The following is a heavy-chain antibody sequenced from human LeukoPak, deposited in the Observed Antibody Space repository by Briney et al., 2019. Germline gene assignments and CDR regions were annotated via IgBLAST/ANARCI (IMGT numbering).Heavy chain of an antibody. D-gene: IGHD3-22*01. Sequence: ASVKVSCKASGYTFTGYYMHWVRQAPGQGLEWMGWINPNRGGTNYAQKFQGRVTMTRETSISTAYMELSRLRSDDTAVYYCARVYTYYYDSSGYPPFDYWGQGTLVTVSS. CDR1: GYTFTGYY. J-gene: IGHJ4*02. CDR3: ARVYTYYYDSSGYPPFDY. CDR2: INPNRGGT. V-gene: IGHV1-2*02.